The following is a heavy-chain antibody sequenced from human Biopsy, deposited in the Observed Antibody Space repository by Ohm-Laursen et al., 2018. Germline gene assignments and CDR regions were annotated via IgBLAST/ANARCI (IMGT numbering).Heavy chain of an antibody. Sequence: SLRLSCAASGFTFQDHAMHWVRQAPGKGLEWVASISSTSNHIHYVDSVWGRFTISRDNAENSLYLEMNSLRVEDTAVYYCAKDDYDRVSSGYYFDYWGQGTLVSVSS. D-gene: IGHD3-10*02. CDR1: GFTFQDHA. V-gene: IGHV3-21*01. CDR2: ISSTSNHI. J-gene: IGHJ4*02. CDR3: AKDDYDRVSSGYYFDY.